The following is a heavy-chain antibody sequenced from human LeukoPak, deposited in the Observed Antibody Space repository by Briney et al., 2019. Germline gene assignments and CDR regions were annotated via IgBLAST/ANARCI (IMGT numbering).Heavy chain of an antibody. D-gene: IGHD1-26*01. CDR2: INPNSGGT. V-gene: IGHV1-2*02. J-gene: IGHJ4*02. CDR1: GYTFTGYY. Sequence: ASVKVSCKASGYTFTGYYMHWVRQAPGQGLEWMGWINPNSGGTNYAQKFQGRVTMTRDTSISTAYMELSRLRSDDTAVYYCARAGIVGATRYYFDYWGQGTLVTVSS. CDR3: ARAGIVGATRYYFDY.